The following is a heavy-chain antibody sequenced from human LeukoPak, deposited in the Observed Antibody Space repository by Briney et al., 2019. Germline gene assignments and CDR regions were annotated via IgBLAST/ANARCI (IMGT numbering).Heavy chain of an antibody. D-gene: IGHD5-12*01. J-gene: IGHJ4*02. CDR1: GFSFGLHW. Sequence: GGSLGLSCAASGFSFGLHWMNWVRQAPGKGLEWVASIKEDGTLAYYADSVTGRFSISRDNTKNSLYLEMNGLRAEDTAVYFCVRDGYSQNRFDFWGQGILVTVSS. CDR3: VRDGYSQNRFDF. V-gene: IGHV3-7*03. CDR2: IKEDGTLA.